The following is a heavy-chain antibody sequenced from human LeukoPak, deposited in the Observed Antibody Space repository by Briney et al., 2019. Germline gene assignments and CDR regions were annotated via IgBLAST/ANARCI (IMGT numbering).Heavy chain of an antibody. J-gene: IGHJ4*02. V-gene: IGHV4-59*01. CDR2: IYYSGST. D-gene: IGHD3-22*01. CDR3: ARWYYDSSGYRYFDY. CDR1: GGSISSYY. Sequence: SETLSLTCTVSGGSISSYYWSWIRQPPGKGLEWIGYIYYSGSTNYNPSLKSRVTISVDTSKNQISLKLSSVTAADTAVFFCARWYYDSSGYRYFDYWGQGTLVTVSS.